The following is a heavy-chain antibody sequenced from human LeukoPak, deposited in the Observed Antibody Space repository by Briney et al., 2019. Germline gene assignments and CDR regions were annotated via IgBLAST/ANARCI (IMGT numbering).Heavy chain of an antibody. CDR3: AKGIMVRGFYYGMDV. J-gene: IGHJ6*02. CDR2: ISYDGSNK. V-gene: IGHV3-30*18. Sequence: GGSLRLSCAASGFTFSSYGMHWVRQAPGKGLEWVAVISYDGSNKYYADSVKGRFTISRDNSKDTLYLQMNSLRAEDTAVYYCAKGIMVRGFYYGMDVWGQGTTVTVSS. D-gene: IGHD3-10*01. CDR1: GFTFSSYG.